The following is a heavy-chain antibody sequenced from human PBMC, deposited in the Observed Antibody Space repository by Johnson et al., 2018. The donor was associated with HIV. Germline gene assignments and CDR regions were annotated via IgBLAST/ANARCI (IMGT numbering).Heavy chain of an antibody. CDR2: LSYDGSTK. CDR3: ARVYYYDNKDGFDI. D-gene: IGHD3-22*01. J-gene: IGHJ3*02. V-gene: IGHV3-30*04. CDR1: GFSFSSYA. Sequence: VQLVESGGGVVQPGRSLGLSCAASGFSFSSYAMHWVRQAPGKGLEWVASLSYDGSTKDYADSVKGRFTISRYISKNLLYLQMNSLRTEDTAVYYCARVYYYDNKDGFDIWGQGTTVTVSS.